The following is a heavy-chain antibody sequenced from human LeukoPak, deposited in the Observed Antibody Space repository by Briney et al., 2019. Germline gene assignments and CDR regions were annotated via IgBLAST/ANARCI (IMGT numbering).Heavy chain of an antibody. D-gene: IGHD2-2*01. J-gene: IGHJ5*02. CDR2: THTSGSP. Sequence: PSGTLSLTCTVSGGSMTHYFLNWIRQPPGKGLEWIGYTHTSGSPDYSRSLTSRVTISLDTSKNQFSLMLSSVTAADPAVYFCARATQRYCSGTTCFPYWFDTWGQGTLATVSS. CDR3: ARATQRYCSGTTCFPYWFDT. V-gene: IGHV4-4*09. CDR1: GGSMTHYF.